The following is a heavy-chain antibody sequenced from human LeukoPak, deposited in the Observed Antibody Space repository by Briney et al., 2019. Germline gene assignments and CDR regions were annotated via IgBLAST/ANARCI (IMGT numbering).Heavy chain of an antibody. CDR2: IYTSGST. CDR3: ARGDCSGGSCYTIFDY. Sequence: SETLSLTCTVSGGSISSYFWSWIRQPAGKGLEWIGRIYTSGSTNYNPSLKSRVTMSVDMSKNQFSLKLSSVTAADTAVYYCARGDCSGGSCYTIFDYWGQGTLVTVSS. V-gene: IGHV4-4*07. J-gene: IGHJ4*02. CDR1: GGSISSYF. D-gene: IGHD2-15*01.